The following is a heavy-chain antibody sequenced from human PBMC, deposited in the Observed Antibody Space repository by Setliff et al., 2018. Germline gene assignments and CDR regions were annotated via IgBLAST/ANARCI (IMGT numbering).Heavy chain of an antibody. CDR2: IKGKNDGLAT. J-gene: IGHJ3*01. Sequence: GGSLRLSCAASGFTFSTAWMNWVRQAPGKGLEWVGRIKGKNDGLATDYAAPVKGRFTISRDDSKNTLYLQMNSLKTEDKAVYYCTTDPSPTFGGVIGAAFDFWGQGTMVTVSS. D-gene: IGHD3-16*01. V-gene: IGHV3-15*07. CDR1: GFTFSTAW. CDR3: TTDPSPTFGGVIGAAFDF.